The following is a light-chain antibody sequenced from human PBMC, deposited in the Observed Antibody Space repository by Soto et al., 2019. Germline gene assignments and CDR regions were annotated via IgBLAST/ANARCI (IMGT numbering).Light chain of an antibody. CDR2: AAS. J-gene: IGKJ1*01. Sequence: DIQMTQSPPSLSASVGDRVTITCRASQGISTYLNWYQQKPGKAPKLLIYAASSLQSGVPSRFSGSGSGTDFTLTISSLQPEDFATYYCQQSYSTRWTFGQGTKVDI. CDR3: QQSYSTRWT. V-gene: IGKV1-39*01. CDR1: QGISTY.